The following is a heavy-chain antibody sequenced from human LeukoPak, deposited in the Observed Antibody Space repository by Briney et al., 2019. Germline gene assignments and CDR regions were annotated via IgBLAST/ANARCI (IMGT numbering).Heavy chain of an antibody. D-gene: IGHD3-9*01. J-gene: IGHJ4*02. CDR3: ARGDYDILTSQSN. V-gene: IGHV4-34*01. Sequence: PSETLSLTCAVYGGSFSGYYWSWIRQPPGKGLEWIGEINHSGSTNYNPSLKSRVTISVDTSKNQFSLKLSSVTAADTAVYYCARGDYDILTSQSNWGQGTLVTVSS. CDR2: INHSGST. CDR1: GGSFSGYY.